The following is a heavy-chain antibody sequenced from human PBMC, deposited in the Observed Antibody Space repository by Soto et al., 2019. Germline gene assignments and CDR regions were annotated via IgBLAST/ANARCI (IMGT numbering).Heavy chain of an antibody. J-gene: IGHJ4*02. Sequence: GASVKVSCKASGGTFSSYAISWVRQAPGQGLEWMGWISAYNGNTNYAQKLQGRVTMTTDTSTSTAYMELRSLISDDTAVYYCASNGDPESNFDYWGQGTLVTVSS. D-gene: IGHD4-17*01. CDR3: ASNGDPESNFDY. CDR2: ISAYNGNT. CDR1: GGTFSSYA. V-gene: IGHV1-18*01.